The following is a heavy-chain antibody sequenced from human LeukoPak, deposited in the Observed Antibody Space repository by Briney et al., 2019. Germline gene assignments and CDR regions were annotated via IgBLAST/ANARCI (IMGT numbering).Heavy chain of an antibody. V-gene: IGHV1-46*01. CDR2: INPSGGST. CDR1: GYSFTSYG. CDR3: ATQFVTLTGYYTPPGFDY. D-gene: IGHD3-9*01. J-gene: IGHJ4*02. Sequence: ASVKVSCKASGYSFTSYGISWVRQAPGQGLEWMGIINPSGGSTSYAQKFQGRVTMTEDTSTDTAYMELSSLRSEDTAVYYCATQFVTLTGYYTPPGFDYWGQGTLVAVSS.